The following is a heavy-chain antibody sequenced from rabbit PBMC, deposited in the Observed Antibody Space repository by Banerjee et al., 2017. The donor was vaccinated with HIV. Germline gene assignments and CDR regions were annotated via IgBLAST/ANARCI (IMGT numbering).Heavy chain of an antibody. CDR2: IYTGSSGIT. Sequence: QEQLEESGGGLVQPEGSLTLTCTASGFSFSSSYYMCWVRQAPGKGLEWIACIYTGSSGITYFARWAKGRFTISKTSSTTVTLQMTSLTAADTATYFCARGSIGASYYTYGMDLWGPGTLVTVS. CDR3: ARGSIGASYYTYGMDL. J-gene: IGHJ6*01. V-gene: IGHV1S45*01. CDR1: GFSFSSSYY. D-gene: IGHD8-1*01.